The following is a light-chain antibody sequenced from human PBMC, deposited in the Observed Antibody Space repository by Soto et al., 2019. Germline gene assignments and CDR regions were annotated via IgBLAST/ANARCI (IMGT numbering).Light chain of an antibody. J-gene: IGKJ1*01. CDR1: QSISSW. CDR2: KPS. CDR3: QQYNGYGPCT. Sequence: DIQMTQSPSTLSASVGDRVTITCRASQSISSWLAWYQQKPGKAPKLLIYKPSTLESGVPSRFSGSTSGSDFTPTISSLQPDDFATYYCQQYNGYGPCTFGQGTKVEIK. V-gene: IGKV1-5*03.